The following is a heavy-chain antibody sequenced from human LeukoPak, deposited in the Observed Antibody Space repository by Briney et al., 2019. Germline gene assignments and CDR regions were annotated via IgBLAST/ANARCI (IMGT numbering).Heavy chain of an antibody. D-gene: IGHD3-22*01. V-gene: IGHV4-34*01. Sequence: PSETLSLTCAVYGGSFSGYYWSWIRQPPGEGLEWIGEINHSGSTNCNPSLKSRVTISVDTSKNQFSLKLSSVTAADTAVYYCARGDRITMIVEGAFDIWGQGTMVTVSS. CDR1: GGSFSGYY. J-gene: IGHJ3*02. CDR3: ARGDRITMIVEGAFDI. CDR2: INHSGST.